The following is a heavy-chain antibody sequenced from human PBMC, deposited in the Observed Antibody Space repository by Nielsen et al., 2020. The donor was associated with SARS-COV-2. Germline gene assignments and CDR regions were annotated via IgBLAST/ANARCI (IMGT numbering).Heavy chain of an antibody. D-gene: IGHD3-10*01. Sequence: WVRQAPGQGLEWMGWISAYNGNTNYAQKLQGRVTMTTDTSTSTAYMELRSLRSYDTAVYYCARPRDYYGSGGYYTPYYYYGMDVWGQGTTVTVSS. CDR2: ISAYNGNT. V-gene: IGHV1-18*01. CDR3: ARPRDYYGSGGYYTPYYYYGMDV. J-gene: IGHJ6*02.